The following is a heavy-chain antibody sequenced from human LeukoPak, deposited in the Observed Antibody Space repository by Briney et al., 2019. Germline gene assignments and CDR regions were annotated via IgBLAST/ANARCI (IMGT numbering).Heavy chain of an antibody. CDR1: GFTFSSYA. CDR3: AKRGTIFGVDYYFDY. Sequence: GGSLRLSCAASGFTFSSYAMSWVRQAPGKGLEWVSAISGSGGSTYYADSVKGRFTISRDNSKNTLYLQMNSLRAEDTAVYYRAKRGTIFGVDYYFDYWGQGTLVTVSS. V-gene: IGHV3-23*01. J-gene: IGHJ4*02. CDR2: ISGSGGST. D-gene: IGHD3-3*01.